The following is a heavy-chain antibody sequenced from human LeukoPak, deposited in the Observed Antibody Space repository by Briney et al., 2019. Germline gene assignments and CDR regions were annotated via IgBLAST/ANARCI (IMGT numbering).Heavy chain of an antibody. V-gene: IGHV3-9*01. CDR3: AKDIRYDSTSALDY. D-gene: IGHD3-22*01. Sequence: GGSLRLSCAASGFTFDDYAMHWVRQAPGKGLEWVSGISWNGARIGYADSVKGRFTISRDNAKNSLYLQMNSLRAEGTALYYCAKDIRYDSTSALDYWGQGTLVTVSS. CDR1: GFTFDDYA. CDR2: ISWNGARI. J-gene: IGHJ4*02.